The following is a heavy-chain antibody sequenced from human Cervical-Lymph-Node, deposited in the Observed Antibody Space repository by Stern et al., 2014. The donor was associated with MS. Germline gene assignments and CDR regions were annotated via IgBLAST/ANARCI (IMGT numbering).Heavy chain of an antibody. J-gene: IGHJ5*02. CDR3: ARHQLRSSAAVT. CDR1: GYRFTTYW. D-gene: IGHD5-24*01. Sequence: EVQLVESGAEVKKPGESLMISCKVSGYRFTTYWITWVRQMPGGSLEWLGKIDPSDSFIDHNPSLQAHVALSVDKSIDTAYLHLSDLRASDTATYYCARHQLRSSAAVTWGQGTLVTVSS. CDR2: IDPSDSFI. V-gene: IGHV5-10-1*01.